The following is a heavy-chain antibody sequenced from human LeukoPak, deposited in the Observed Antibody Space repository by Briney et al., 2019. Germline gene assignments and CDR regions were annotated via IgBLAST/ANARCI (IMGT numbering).Heavy chain of an antibody. V-gene: IGHV1-24*01. D-gene: IGHD6-6*01. CDR3: ATEKLPMSIAARLGFDY. Sequence: ASVKVSCKVSGYTLTELSMHWVRQAPGKGLEWMGGFDPEDGETIYAQKFQGRVTMTEDTSTDTAYMELSSLRSEDTAVYYCATEKLPMSIAARLGFDYGGQGPLVPVSS. CDR1: GYTLTELS. CDR2: FDPEDGET. J-gene: IGHJ4*02.